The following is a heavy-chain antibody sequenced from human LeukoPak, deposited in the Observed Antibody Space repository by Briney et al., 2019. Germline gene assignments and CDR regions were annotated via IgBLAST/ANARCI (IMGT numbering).Heavy chain of an antibody. V-gene: IGHV3-74*01. CDR2: TNSDGSTT. D-gene: IGHD3-10*01. CDR3: GRGMRDYYGLDY. CDR1: GFTFDNFA. Sequence: AGGSLRLSCAASGFTFDNFAMHWVRQAPGKGLVWVSHTNSDGSTTDYADSVRGRFTISRDNAKNTLFLQMNSLTVEDTAVYYCGRGMRDYYGLDYWGQGILVTVSS. J-gene: IGHJ4*02.